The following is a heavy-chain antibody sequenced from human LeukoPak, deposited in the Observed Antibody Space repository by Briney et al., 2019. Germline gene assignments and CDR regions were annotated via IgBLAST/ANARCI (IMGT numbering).Heavy chain of an antibody. D-gene: IGHD3-22*01. CDR2: ISAYNGHT. Sequence: ASVKVSCKASGYTFTNYGITWVRQAPGQGLEWMGWISAYNGHTNYAQKFQGRVTMTTDTSTSTAYMELRSLISDDTAAYYCATQLGYYDSSGYDFDYWGQGTLVTVSS. V-gene: IGHV1-18*01. CDR3: ATQLGYYDSSGYDFDY. J-gene: IGHJ4*02. CDR1: GYTFTNYG.